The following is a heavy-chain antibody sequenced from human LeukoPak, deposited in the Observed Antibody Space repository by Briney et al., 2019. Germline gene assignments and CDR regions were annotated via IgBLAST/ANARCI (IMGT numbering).Heavy chain of an antibody. CDR1: GGSFSGYY. CDR3: ARGPFPMRAFDI. V-gene: IGHV4-34*01. D-gene: IGHD2/OR15-2a*01. J-gene: IGHJ3*02. Sequence: SETLSLTCAVYGGSFSGYYWSWIRQPPGKGLEWLGEINHSGSTNYNPSLKSRVTISVDTSKNQFSLKLSSVTAADTAVYSCARGPFPMRAFDIWGQGTMVTVSS. CDR2: INHSGST.